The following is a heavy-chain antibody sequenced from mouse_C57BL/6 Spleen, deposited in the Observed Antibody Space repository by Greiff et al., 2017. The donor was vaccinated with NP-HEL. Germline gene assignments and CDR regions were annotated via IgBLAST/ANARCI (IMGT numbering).Heavy chain of an antibody. J-gene: IGHJ4*01. CDR3: AREGEAYYGNYVYAMDY. CDR2: ISDGGSYT. CDR1: GFTFSSYA. D-gene: IGHD2-10*01. V-gene: IGHV5-4*01. Sequence: EVHLVESGGGLVKPGGSLKLSCAASGFTFSSYAMSWVRQTPEKRLEWVATISDGGSYTYYPDNVKGRFTISRDNAKNNLYLQMSHLKSEDTAMYYCAREGEAYYGNYVYAMDYWGQGTSVTVSS.